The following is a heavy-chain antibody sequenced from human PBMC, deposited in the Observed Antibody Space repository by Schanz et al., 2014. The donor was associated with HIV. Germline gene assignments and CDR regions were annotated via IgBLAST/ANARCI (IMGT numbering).Heavy chain of an antibody. Sequence: QVHMVQSGAEVKKPGASVKVSCKASGYTFTDHYIHWMRQAPGQGLEWMAIINPIGGITSYAQKYQGRITVTRDTSTTTFYMEVSSLRSDDTAVYYCARAPYTSGWYGVDYWGQGTLVTVSS. CDR1: GYTFTDHY. CDR3: ARAPYTSGWYGVDY. D-gene: IGHD6-19*01. CDR2: INPIGGIT. V-gene: IGHV1-46*01. J-gene: IGHJ4*02.